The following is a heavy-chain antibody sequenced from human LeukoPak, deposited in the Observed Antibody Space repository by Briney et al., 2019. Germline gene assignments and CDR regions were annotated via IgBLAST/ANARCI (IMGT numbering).Heavy chain of an antibody. CDR2: INHSGST. Sequence: PSETLSLTCAVSGGSFSGYYWSWIRQPPGKGLEWIGEINHSGSTNYNPSLKSRVTISVDTSKNQFSLKLSFVTAADTAVYYCARDLGDVVVTARTAFDIWGQGTMVTVSS. CDR1: GGSFSGYY. CDR3: ARDLGDVVVTARTAFDI. V-gene: IGHV4-34*01. J-gene: IGHJ3*02. D-gene: IGHD2-21*02.